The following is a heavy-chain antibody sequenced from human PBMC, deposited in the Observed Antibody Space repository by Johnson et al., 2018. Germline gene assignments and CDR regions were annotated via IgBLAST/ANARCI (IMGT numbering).Heavy chain of an antibody. J-gene: IGHJ3*02. V-gene: IGHV3-13*01. D-gene: IGHD3-22*01. CDR3: SLYYYDSIGYLAFDS. CDR2: FGTAGST. CDR1: RFGFRSYV. Sequence: EQLVESGGCLVQPRGSLGLSCAASRFGFRSYVMHWVRQATGIGLACVSAFGTAGSTYYLGSVQGRFTLSRDNANNSLYLQMNSLRSEDPAVYYCSLYYYDSIGYLAFDSWGQGTMVTVSS.